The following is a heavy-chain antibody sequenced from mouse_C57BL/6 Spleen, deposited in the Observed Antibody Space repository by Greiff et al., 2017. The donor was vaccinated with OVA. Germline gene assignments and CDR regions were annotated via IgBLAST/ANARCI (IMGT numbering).Heavy chain of an antibody. J-gene: IGHJ1*03. CDR1: GFTFSSYG. CDR3: ARPYGSGGYFDV. CDR2: ISSGGSYT. V-gene: IGHV5-6*01. Sequence: EVQLVESGGDLVKPGGSLKLSCAASGFTFSSYGMSWVRQTPDKRLEWVATISSGGSYTYYPDSVKGRFTISRDNAKNTLYLQMSSLKSEDTAMYYCARPYGSGGYFDVWGTGTTVTVAS. D-gene: IGHD1-1*01.